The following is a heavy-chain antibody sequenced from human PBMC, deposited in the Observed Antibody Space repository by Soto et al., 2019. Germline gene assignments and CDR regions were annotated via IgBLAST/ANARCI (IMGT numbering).Heavy chain of an antibody. CDR1: GFTSSSYS. J-gene: IGHJ6*02. V-gene: IGHV3-21*01. CDR3: ARQTSGYYFYGMDV. Sequence: EVQLVESGGGLVKPGGSLRLSCAASGFTSSSYSMDWVRQAPGKGLEWVSSISSSSTYIHYADSVKGRFTISRDNAKNSLYLQMKSLSAEDTAVYYCARQTSGYYFYGMDVWGQGTTVTVSS. CDR2: ISSSSTYI.